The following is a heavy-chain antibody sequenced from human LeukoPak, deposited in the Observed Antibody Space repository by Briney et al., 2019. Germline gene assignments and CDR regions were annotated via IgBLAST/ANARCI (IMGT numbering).Heavy chain of an antibody. V-gene: IGHV3-30*18. CDR2: ISHNGYNK. CDR1: GFTFSNYG. D-gene: IGHD6-13*01. CDR3: VKDSGSSWFGGDSM. Sequence: GGSLRLSCAASGFTFSNYGLHWVRQAPGKGLEWVALISHNGYNKDYADSVKGRFTISRDDSKNTLYLQMNSLSAEDTAVYFCVKDSGSSWFGGDSMWGQGTLVTVSS. J-gene: IGHJ4*02.